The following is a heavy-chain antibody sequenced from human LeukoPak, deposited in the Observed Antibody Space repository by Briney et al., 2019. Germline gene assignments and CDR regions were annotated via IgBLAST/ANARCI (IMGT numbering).Heavy chain of an antibody. Sequence: ASLKVSCKASVYTFTSYGISWVRQAPGQGLEWMGWISVYKGNTNYAQKLQGRVTMTTDTSTSTAYMELGSLRSDDTAVYYCARVGGLRWLQFHPFDYWGQGTLVTVCS. V-gene: IGHV1-18*01. CDR1: VYTFTSYG. CDR2: ISVYKGNT. J-gene: IGHJ4*02. CDR3: ARVGGLRWLQFHPFDY. D-gene: IGHD5-24*01.